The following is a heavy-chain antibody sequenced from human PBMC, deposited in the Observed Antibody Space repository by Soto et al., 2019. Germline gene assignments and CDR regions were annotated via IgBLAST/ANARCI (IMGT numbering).Heavy chain of an antibody. CDR1: GGSISSGGYY. CDR2: IYYSGST. J-gene: IGHJ6*02. CDR3: ARAAEDYCSSTSCHYSYYYGMDV. Sequence: SETLSLTCTVSGGSISSGGYYWSWIRQHPGKGLECIGYIYYSGSTYYNPSLKSRVTISVDTSKNQFSLKLSSVTAADTAVYYCARAAEDYCSSTSCHYSYYYGMDVWGQGTTVTVSS. D-gene: IGHD2-2*01. V-gene: IGHV4-31*03.